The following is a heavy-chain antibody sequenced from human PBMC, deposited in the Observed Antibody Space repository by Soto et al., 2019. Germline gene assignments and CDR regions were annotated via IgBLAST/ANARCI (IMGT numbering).Heavy chain of an antibody. V-gene: IGHV4-59*08. D-gene: IGHD3-10*01. Sequence: SETLSLTCTVSGDSIGTYNWGWIRQPPGKRLEWIGYIYSNGGTSYNPALKSRVTISADTSTKQFSLRLSSVTAADTAVYYCLRQGIGALHGLLAVWGQGTTVTVSS. J-gene: IGHJ6*02. CDR2: IYSNGGT. CDR3: LRQGIGALHGLLAV. CDR1: GDSIGTYN.